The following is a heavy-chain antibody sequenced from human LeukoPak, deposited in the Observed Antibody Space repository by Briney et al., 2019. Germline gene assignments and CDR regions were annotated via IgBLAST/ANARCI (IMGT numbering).Heavy chain of an antibody. CDR1: GYTFTSYD. CDR3: ARGSAPFLSYYYDSSGYFPSYCMDV. V-gene: IGHV1-18*01. J-gene: IGHJ6*03. CDR2: ISAYNGNT. D-gene: IGHD3-22*01. Sequence: GASVKVSCKASGYTFTSYDISWVRQAPGQGLEWMGWISAYNGNTNYAQKLQGRVTMTTDTSTSTAYMELRSLRSDDTAVYYCARGSAPFLSYYYDSSGYFPSYCMDVWGKGTTVTVSS.